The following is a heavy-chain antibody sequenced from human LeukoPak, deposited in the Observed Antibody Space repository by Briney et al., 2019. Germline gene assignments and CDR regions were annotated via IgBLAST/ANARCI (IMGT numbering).Heavy chain of an antibody. J-gene: IGHJ4*02. CDR2: INHSGST. Sequence: PSETLSLTCAVYGGSFSGYYWSWIRQPPGKGLEWIGEINHSGSTNYNPSLKSRVTISVDTSKNQFSLKLSSVTAADTAVYYCARGLEFWSGYYLDYWGQGTLVTVSS. D-gene: IGHD3-3*01. CDR3: ARGLEFWSGYYLDY. V-gene: IGHV4-34*01. CDR1: GGSFSGYY.